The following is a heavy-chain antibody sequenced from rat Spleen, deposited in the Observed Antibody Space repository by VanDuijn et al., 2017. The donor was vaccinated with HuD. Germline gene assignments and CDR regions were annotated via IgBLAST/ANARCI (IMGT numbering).Heavy chain of an antibody. CDR2: IWAGGGT. J-gene: IGHJ2*01. V-gene: IGHV2-72*01. Sequence: QVQLKESGPGLIQPSETLSLTCSVSGFSLTSNGVGWVRQPLGKGLVWMGTIWAGGGTNYDSAVQSRLTISRDTSKSQVFLRMDSLQPEDTGTYYCARHPWGGAPYYWGQGVMVTVSS. CDR3: ARHPWGGAPYY. CDR1: GFSLTSNG. D-gene: IGHD5-1*01.